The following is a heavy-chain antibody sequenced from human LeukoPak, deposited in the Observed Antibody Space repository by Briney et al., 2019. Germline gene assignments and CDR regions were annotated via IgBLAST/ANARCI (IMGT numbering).Heavy chain of an antibody. J-gene: IGHJ4*02. V-gene: IGHV3-23*01. Sequence: GGSLRLSCAASGFTFSRYAMSWVRQAPGKGLEWVSSLSANSGATYFADSVKGRCTISRDNFKNTLYLQMNSLRAEDTAVYYCATLGGNEPLAYCGGDCDFDYWGQGTLVTVSS. CDR2: LSANSGAT. CDR1: GFTFSRYA. D-gene: IGHD2-21*01. CDR3: ATLGGNEPLAYCGGDCDFDY.